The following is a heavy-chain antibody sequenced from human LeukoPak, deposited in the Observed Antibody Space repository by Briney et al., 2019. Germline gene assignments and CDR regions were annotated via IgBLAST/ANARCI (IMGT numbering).Heavy chain of an antibody. Sequence: PGGSLRLSCAASKFTFSTYDMHWVRQAPGKGLEWVAVISYDGSSKYYADSAKGRFTISRDNANNSLYLQMNSLRDEDTAVYYCARDRLLDYWSQGTLVTVSS. CDR1: KFTFSTYD. CDR3: ARDRLLDY. V-gene: IGHV3-30*03. D-gene: IGHD3-16*01. CDR2: ISYDGSSK. J-gene: IGHJ4*02.